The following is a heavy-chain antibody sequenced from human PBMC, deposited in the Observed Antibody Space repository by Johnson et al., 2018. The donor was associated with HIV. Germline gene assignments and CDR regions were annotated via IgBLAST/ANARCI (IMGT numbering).Heavy chain of an antibody. J-gene: IGHJ3*02. V-gene: IGHV3-30*14. CDR2: ISYDGGNK. CDR1: GFTFSSYA. CDR3: ARVRETKGPYDAFDI. D-gene: IGHD1-1*01. Sequence: QVQLVESGGGVVQPGGSLRLSCAASGFTFSSYAMHWVRQAPGKGLEWVAVISYDGGNKYYANSVKGRFTISRDNSKNTLYLQMGSLRAEDMAVYYCARVRETKGPYDAFDIWGQGTMVTVSS.